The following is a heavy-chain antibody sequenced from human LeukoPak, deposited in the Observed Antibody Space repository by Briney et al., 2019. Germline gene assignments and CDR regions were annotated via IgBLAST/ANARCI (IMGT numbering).Heavy chain of an antibody. CDR1: GFTFSSYA. D-gene: IGHD2-2*01. Sequence: GGSLRLSCAASGFTFSSYAMHWVRQAPGKGLEYVSAISTNGVGTYYANSVKGRFTISRDNSKNTLYLQMGSLRAEDMAVYYCARWSSTSCYDYWGHGTLVTVSS. CDR2: ISTNGVGT. CDR3: ARWSSTSCYDY. V-gene: IGHV3-64*01. J-gene: IGHJ4*01.